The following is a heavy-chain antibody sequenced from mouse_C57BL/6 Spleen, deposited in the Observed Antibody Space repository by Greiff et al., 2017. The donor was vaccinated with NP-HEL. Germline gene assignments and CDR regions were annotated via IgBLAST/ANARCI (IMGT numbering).Heavy chain of an antibody. J-gene: IGHJ2*01. V-gene: IGHV1-80*01. D-gene: IGHD2-10*02. CDR3: AREDIGYGLDY. CDR1: GYAFSSYW. Sequence: QVQLQQSGAELVKPGASVKISCKASGYAFSSYWMNWVKQRPGKGLEWIGQIYPGDGDTNYNGKFKGKATLTADKSSSTAYMQLSSLTSEDSAVYFCAREDIGYGLDYWGQGTTLTVSS. CDR2: IYPGDGDT.